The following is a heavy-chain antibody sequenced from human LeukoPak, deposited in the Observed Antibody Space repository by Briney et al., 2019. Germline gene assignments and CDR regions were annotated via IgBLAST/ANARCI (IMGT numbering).Heavy chain of an antibody. Sequence: GGSLRLSCTASGFTFGDYAMSWFRQAPGKGLEWVGFIRSKAYGGTTEYAASVKSRFTISRDDSKSIAYLQMNSLKTEDTAVYYCARQLSGWYDADPYWGQGTLVTVSS. CDR2: IRSKAYGGTT. J-gene: IGHJ4*02. CDR1: GFTFGDYA. V-gene: IGHV3-49*03. D-gene: IGHD6-19*01. CDR3: ARQLSGWYDADPY.